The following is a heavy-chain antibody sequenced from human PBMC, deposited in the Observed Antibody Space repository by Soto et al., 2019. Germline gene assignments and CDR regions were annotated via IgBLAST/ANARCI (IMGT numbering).Heavy chain of an antibody. CDR1: GFTFSSYW. J-gene: IGHJ6*02. D-gene: IGHD6-13*01. V-gene: IGHV3-7*01. Sequence: GGSLRLSCAASGFTFSSYWMSWVRQAPGMGLAWVASIKQDGSEKYYVDSGKGRFTISRDNAKNSLSLQMNSLRAEDTSVYYCARDRRIAAAGTTGYYYGMNVWGQGTTGTVSS. CDR3: ARDRRIAAAGTTGYYYGMNV. CDR2: IKQDGSEK.